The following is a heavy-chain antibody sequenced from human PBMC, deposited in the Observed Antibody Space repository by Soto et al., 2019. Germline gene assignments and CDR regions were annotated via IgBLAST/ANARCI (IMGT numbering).Heavy chain of an antibody. CDR1: GYTFTSYG. D-gene: IGHD2-8*01. Sequence: ASVKVSCKASGYTFTSYGISWVRQAPGQGLEWMGWISAYNGNTNYAQKLQGRVTMTTDTSTSTAYMELRSLRSDDTAVYYCARHPKTMLPYYDYMDVWGKGTTVTVSS. V-gene: IGHV1-18*01. CDR3: ARHPKTMLPYYDYMDV. CDR2: ISAYNGNT. J-gene: IGHJ6*03.